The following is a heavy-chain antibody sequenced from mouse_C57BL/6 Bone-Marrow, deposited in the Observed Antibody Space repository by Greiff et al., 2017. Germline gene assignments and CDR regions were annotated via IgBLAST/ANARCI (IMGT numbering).Heavy chain of an antibody. CDR1: EYEFPSHD. V-gene: IGHV5-2*01. Sequence: DVQLVESGGGLVQPGESLKLSCESNEYEFPSHDMSWVRKTPEKRLELVAAINSDGGSTYYPDTMERRFIISRDNTKKTLYLHMSSLRSEDTALYYCARLYDGYYGFAYWGQGTLVTVSA. D-gene: IGHD2-3*01. J-gene: IGHJ3*01. CDR3: ARLYDGYYGFAY. CDR2: INSDGGST.